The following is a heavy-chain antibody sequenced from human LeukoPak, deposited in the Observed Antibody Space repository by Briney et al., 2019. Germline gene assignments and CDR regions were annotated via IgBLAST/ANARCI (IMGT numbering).Heavy chain of an antibody. CDR2: INPNSGDT. V-gene: IGHV1-2*02. J-gene: IGHJ4*02. D-gene: IGHD3-16*01. CDR1: GYTFTGYY. Sequence: ASVKVSCTASGYTFTGYYMHWVRQAPGQGLEWMGWINPNSGDTNYAQKFQGRVTMTSDTSINTASMEMSRLRSDDTAVYYCARGDFQITRAFDYWGQGSLVTVSS. CDR3: ARGDFQITRAFDY.